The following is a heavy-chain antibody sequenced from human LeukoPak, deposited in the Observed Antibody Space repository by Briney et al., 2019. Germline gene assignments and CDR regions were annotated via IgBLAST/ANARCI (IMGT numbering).Heavy chain of an antibody. CDR1: GVTFSDFW. J-gene: IGHJ4*02. CDR2: MNQDESQK. CDR3: ASFEYKYSF. Sequence: GGSLRLSCEASGVTFSDFWMTWVRQAPGKGLEWVATMNQDESQKYYVDSVKGQFTISRDNAKNALFLQMNSLRGEDTAIYYCASFEYKYSFGGQGTLVTVSS. D-gene: IGHD2/OR15-2a*01. V-gene: IGHV3-7*01.